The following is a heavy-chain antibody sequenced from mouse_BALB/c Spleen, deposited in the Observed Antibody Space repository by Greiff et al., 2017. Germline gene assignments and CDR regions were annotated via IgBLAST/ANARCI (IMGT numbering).Heavy chain of an antibody. Sequence: EVKLQESGPSLVKPSQTLSLTCSVTGDSITSGYWNWIRKFPGNKLEYMGYISYSGSTYYNPSLKSRISITRDTSKNQYYLQLNSVTTEDTATYYCARGYDPYWYFDVWGAGTTVTVSS. V-gene: IGHV3-8*02. CDR2: ISYSGST. D-gene: IGHD2-2*01. CDR1: GDSITSGY. J-gene: IGHJ1*01. CDR3: ARGYDPYWYFDV.